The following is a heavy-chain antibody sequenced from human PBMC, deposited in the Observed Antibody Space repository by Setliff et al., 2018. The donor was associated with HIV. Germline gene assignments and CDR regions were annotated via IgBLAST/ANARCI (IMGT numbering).Heavy chain of an antibody. CDR3: ARGVGPYRPEDY. CDR2: INHSGST. V-gene: IGHV4-34*01. D-gene: IGHD3-16*01. Sequence: PSETLSLTCAFNGGSFSGYYWMWIRQSPGEGLEWIGEINHSGSTNYNPSLKSRVTISVDTSKNQFSLKLSSVTAADTAVYYCARGVGPYRPEDYWGQGTLVTVSS. J-gene: IGHJ4*02. CDR1: GGSFSGYY.